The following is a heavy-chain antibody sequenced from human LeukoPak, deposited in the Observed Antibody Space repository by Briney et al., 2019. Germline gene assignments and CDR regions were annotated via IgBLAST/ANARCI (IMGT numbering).Heavy chain of an antibody. Sequence: PGGSLRLSCAGSAFTFSSYWMSWVRQTSGKGLEWVGRIRDKAHSYETTYAASVKGRFSISRDDSKSTAYLQMNSLKTEDTAVYYCTTDDTDYTFMDYWGQGTLVTVSS. CDR3: TTDDTDYTFMDY. J-gene: IGHJ4*02. CDR1: AFTFSSYW. CDR2: IRDKAHSYET. D-gene: IGHD4-11*01. V-gene: IGHV3-73*01.